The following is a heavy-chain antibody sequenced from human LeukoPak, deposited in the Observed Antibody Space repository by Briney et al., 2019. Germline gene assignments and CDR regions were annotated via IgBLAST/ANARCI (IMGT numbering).Heavy chain of an antibody. D-gene: IGHD2-15*01. Sequence: SETLSLTCTVSGGSISSYYWSWIRQPAGKGLEWIGRIYTRGSTNYNPSLKSRVTMSVDTSKNQFSLKLSSVTAADTAVYYCARLGVAGSTGWFDPWGQETLVTVSS. CDR1: GGSISSYY. CDR3: ARLGVAGSTGWFDP. V-gene: IGHV4-4*07. CDR2: IYTRGST. J-gene: IGHJ5*02.